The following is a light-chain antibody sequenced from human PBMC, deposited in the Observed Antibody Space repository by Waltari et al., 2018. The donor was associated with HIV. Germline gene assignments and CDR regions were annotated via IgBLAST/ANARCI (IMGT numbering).Light chain of an antibody. CDR3: QQYGNSPYT. V-gene: IGKV3-20*01. J-gene: IGKJ2*01. Sequence: EIVLTQSPGALSLSPGERATLFCRASQSVSNNYLAWYQQKPGQAPRLLIYVTSRRATGIPDRFSGSGSGTDFTLTISRLEPEDLAVYYCQQYGNSPYTFGQGTKLEIK. CDR1: QSVSNNY. CDR2: VTS.